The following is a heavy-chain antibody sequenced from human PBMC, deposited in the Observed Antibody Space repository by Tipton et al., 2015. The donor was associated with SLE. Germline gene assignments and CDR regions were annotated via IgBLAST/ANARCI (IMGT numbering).Heavy chain of an antibody. V-gene: IGHV4-38-2*01. Sequence: TLSLTCDVTGYSISNGYFWGWVRQPPGKGLEWLATIYESGSTYYNPSLKSRLTISLDTSKNQFSLNLTSVTAADTAVYYCAKYRNYYDSSGYLDYWGQGTLVTVSS. D-gene: IGHD3-22*01. CDR2: IYESGST. CDR3: AKYRNYYDSSGYLDY. J-gene: IGHJ4*02. CDR1: GYSISNGYF.